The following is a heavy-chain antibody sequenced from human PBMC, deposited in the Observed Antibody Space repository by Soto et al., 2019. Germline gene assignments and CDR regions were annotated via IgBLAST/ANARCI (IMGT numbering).Heavy chain of an antibody. V-gene: IGHV1-3*01. D-gene: IGHD2-2*01. CDR1: GYTFTRYA. J-gene: IGHJ5*02. Sequence: ASVKVSCKASGYTFTRYALQWVRQAPGQRLEWMAWINADNDNTVYSEKFQGRVTMTTDTSTTTAYMELRSLRSDDTAVYYCARVVPGAEAWFGPWGQRSLVTVSS. CDR2: INADNDNT. CDR3: ARVVPGAEAWFGP.